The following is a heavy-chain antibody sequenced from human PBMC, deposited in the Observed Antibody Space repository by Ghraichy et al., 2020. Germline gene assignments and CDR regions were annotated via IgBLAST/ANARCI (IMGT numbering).Heavy chain of an antibody. J-gene: IGHJ4*02. Sequence: SETLSLTCTVSGGSISSYYWSWIRQPPGKGLEWIGYIYYSGSTNYNPSLKSRVTISLDTSKNQFSLKLSSVTAADTAVYYCARVVCSGGSCDFDYWGQGTLVTVSS. CDR1: GGSISSYY. D-gene: IGHD2-15*01. CDR2: IYYSGST. CDR3: ARVVCSGGSCDFDY. V-gene: IGHV4-59*01.